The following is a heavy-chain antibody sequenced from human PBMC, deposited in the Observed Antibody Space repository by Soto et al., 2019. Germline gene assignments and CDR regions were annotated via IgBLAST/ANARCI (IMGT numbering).Heavy chain of an antibody. CDR1: GFTFSSYS. CDR3: ARVVAAAGLYYYYMDV. V-gene: IGHV3-21*01. CDR2: ISSNSSYI. J-gene: IGHJ6*03. D-gene: IGHD6-13*01. Sequence: EVQLVESGGGLVKPGGSLRLSCAASGFTFSSYSMNWVRQAPGKGLEWVSSISSNSSYIYYADSVKGRFTISRDNAKNSLYLQMNNLRAEDTAVYYCARVVAAAGLYYYYMDVWGKGTTVTVSS.